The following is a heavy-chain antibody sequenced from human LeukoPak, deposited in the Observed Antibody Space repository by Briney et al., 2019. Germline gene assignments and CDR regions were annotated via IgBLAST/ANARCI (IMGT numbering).Heavy chain of an antibody. CDR3: ARRPSRGIQLWLGGKFDY. CDR2: INHSGST. V-gene: IGHV4-34*01. CDR1: GGSFSGYY. D-gene: IGHD5-18*01. J-gene: IGHJ4*02. Sequence: KPSETLSLTCAVYGGSFSGYYWSWIRQPPGKGLEWIGEINHSGSTNYNPSLKSRVTISVDTSKNQFSLKLSSVTAADTAVYYCARRPSRGIQLWLGGKFDYWGQGTLVTVSS.